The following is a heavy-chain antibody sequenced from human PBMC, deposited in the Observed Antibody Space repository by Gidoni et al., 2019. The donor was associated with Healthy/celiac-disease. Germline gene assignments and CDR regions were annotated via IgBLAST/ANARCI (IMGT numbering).Heavy chain of an antibody. J-gene: IGHJ4*02. CDR1: GFTFSSYA. D-gene: IGHD4-4*01. Sequence: EVQLLESGGGLVQPGGSLRLSWAASGFTFSSYAMSWVRQATGKGVEWISASSGSGGSTNYADSVKGRFTISRDNCKNTLYLQMNSLRAEDTAVYYCARGNAADYWGQGTLVTVSS. CDR3: ARGNAADY. CDR2: SSGSGGST. V-gene: IGHV3-23*01.